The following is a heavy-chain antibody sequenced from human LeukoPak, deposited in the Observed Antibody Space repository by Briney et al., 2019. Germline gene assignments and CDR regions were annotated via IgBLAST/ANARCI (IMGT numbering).Heavy chain of an antibody. CDR3: ARGRCSSTSCYGYYYYYGMDV. CDR1: GGSFSGYY. Sequence: ASETLSLTCAVYGGSFSGYYWSWIRQPPGKGLGWIGEINHSGSTNYNPSLKSRVTISVDTSKNQFSLKLSSVTAADTAVYYCARGRCSSTSCYGYYYYYGMDVWGQGTTVTVSS. CDR2: INHSGST. D-gene: IGHD2-2*01. V-gene: IGHV4-34*01. J-gene: IGHJ6*02.